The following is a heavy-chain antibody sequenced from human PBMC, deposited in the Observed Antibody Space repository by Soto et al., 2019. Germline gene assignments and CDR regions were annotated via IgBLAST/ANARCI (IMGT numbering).Heavy chain of an antibody. CDR1: GFTFSSYA. D-gene: IGHD5-18*01. CDR2: ISGSGGST. V-gene: IGHV3-23*01. J-gene: IGHJ6*02. CDR3: ASRGYSYGYVYYYYYGMDV. Sequence: GGSLRLSCAASGFTFSSYAMSWVRQAPGKGLEWVSAISGSGGSTYYADSVKGRFTISRDNSKNTLYLQMNSLRAEDTAVYYCASRGYSYGYVYYYYYGMDVWGQGTTVTVSS.